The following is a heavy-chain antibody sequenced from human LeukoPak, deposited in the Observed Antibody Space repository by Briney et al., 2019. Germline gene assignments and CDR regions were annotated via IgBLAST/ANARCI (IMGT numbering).Heavy chain of an antibody. D-gene: IGHD3-22*01. CDR3: AKDGQYYDSSGYYRLYYYYYYMDV. CDR2: ISGSGGST. Sequence: GGSLRLSCAASGFTFSNYAMSWVRQAPGKGLEWVSAISGSGGSTYYADSVKGRFTISRDNSKNTLYLQMNSLRAEDTAVYYCAKDGQYYDSSGYYRLYYYYYYMDVWGKGTTVTVSS. CDR1: GFTFSNYA. V-gene: IGHV3-23*01. J-gene: IGHJ6*03.